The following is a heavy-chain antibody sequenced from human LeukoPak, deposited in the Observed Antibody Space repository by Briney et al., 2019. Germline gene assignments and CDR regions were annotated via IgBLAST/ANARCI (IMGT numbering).Heavy chain of an antibody. V-gene: IGHV3-43*01. J-gene: IGHJ3*02. CDR3: AKDIAAMAIDAFDI. Sequence: GGSLRLSYAASGFTFDDYTMHWVRQAPGKGLEWVSLISWDGGSTYYADSVKGRFTISRDNSKNSLYMQMNSLRTEDTALYYCAKDIAAMAIDAFDIWGQGTMVTVSS. D-gene: IGHD5-18*01. CDR1: GFTFDDYT. CDR2: ISWDGGST.